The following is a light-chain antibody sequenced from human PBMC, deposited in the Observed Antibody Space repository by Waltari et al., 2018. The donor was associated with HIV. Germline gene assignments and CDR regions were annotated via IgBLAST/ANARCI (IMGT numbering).Light chain of an antibody. V-gene: IGLV2-14*01. CDR3: SSYTSSNTLV. Sequence: QSALTQPASVSGSPGQSITISCTGTSSDIGGYNYVSWYQHYPGKAPKLMIYEVSNRPSGVSNLFSGSKSGNTASLTISGLQAEDEADYYCSSYTSSNTLVFGTGTKVTVL. J-gene: IGLJ1*01. CDR1: SSDIGGYNY. CDR2: EVS.